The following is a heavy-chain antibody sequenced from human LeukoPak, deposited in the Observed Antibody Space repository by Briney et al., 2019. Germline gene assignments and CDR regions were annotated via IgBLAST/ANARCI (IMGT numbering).Heavy chain of an antibody. CDR1: GYTFTSYY. Sequence: ASVKVSCKASGYTFTSYYMHLVRQAPGQGLEWMGIINPSGGTTSYAQKFQGRVTMTRDTSTSTVYMELSSLRSEDTALCYCARGSWYRNDYWGQGTLVTVSS. D-gene: IGHD6-13*01. V-gene: IGHV1-46*01. CDR3: ARGSWYRNDY. J-gene: IGHJ4*02. CDR2: INPSGGTT.